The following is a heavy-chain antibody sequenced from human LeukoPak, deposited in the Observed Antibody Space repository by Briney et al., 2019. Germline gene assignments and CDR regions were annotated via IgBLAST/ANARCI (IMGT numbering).Heavy chain of an antibody. CDR1: GFTFGSYA. CDR3: ARGDPHADL. V-gene: IGHV3-48*03. Sequence: PGGSLRLSCAASGFTFGSYAMSWVRQAPGKGLEWIADITISGHTKNYADSVKGRFTISRDSARTSLYLQMNSLRVEDTGVYFCARGDPHADLWGQGTLVTVSS. J-gene: IGHJ5*02. CDR2: ITISGHTK.